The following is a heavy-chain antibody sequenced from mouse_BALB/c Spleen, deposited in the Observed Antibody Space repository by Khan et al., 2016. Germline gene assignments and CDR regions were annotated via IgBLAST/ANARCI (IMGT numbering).Heavy chain of an antibody. CDR3: APYYGYYFDY. Sequence: QIQLVQSGPELKKPGETVKISCKASGYTFTDYSMHWVKQAPGKGLKWMGWINTETGEPTYADDFKGRFAFSLETSASTAYFQINNLKNEDTATYFCAPYYGYYFDYWGQGTTLTVSS. CDR2: INTETGEP. CDR1: GYTFTDYS. V-gene: IGHV9-2-1*01. J-gene: IGHJ2*01. D-gene: IGHD1-2*01.